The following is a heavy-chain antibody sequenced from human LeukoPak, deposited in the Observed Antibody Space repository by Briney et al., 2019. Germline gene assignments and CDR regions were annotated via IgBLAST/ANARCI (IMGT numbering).Heavy chain of an antibody. CDR3: AKDAYGSGSYEDY. D-gene: IGHD3-10*01. V-gene: IGHV3-23*01. CDR1: GFTFSDYY. Sequence: GGSLRLSCAASGFTFSDYYMSWVRQAPGKGLEWVSTISSSGGSTYCADSVKGRFTISRDNSKNTLYLQMNSLRAEDTAVYYCAKDAYGSGSYEDYWGQGTLVTVSS. J-gene: IGHJ4*02. CDR2: ISSSGGST.